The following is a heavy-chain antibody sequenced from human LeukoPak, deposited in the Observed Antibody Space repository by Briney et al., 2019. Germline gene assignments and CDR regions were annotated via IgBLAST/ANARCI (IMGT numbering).Heavy chain of an antibody. CDR3: AKDVAIDYGDYDYYYYGMDV. J-gene: IGHJ6*02. D-gene: IGHD4-17*01. CDR1: GFSFSSYG. V-gene: IGHV3-23*01. CDR2: ISGSGGST. Sequence: GGSLRLSCAASGFSFSSYGMHWVRQAPGKGLEWVSAISGSGGSTYYADSVKGRFTISRDNSKNTLYLQMNSLRAEDTAVYYCAKDVAIDYGDYDYYYYGMDVWGQGTTVTVSS.